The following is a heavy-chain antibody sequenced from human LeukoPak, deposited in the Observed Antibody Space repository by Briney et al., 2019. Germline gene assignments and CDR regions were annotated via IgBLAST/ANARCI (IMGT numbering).Heavy chain of an antibody. V-gene: IGHV1-18*01. D-gene: IGHD3-10*01. J-gene: IGHJ6*02. Sequence: ASVKVSCKASGYTFTSYGISWVRQAPGQGLEWMGWISAYNGNTNYAQKLQGRVTMTTDTSTSTAYMELRSLRSDDTAVYYCARYYGSGSYSKRYYYGMDVWGQGTTVTVSS. CDR2: ISAYNGNT. CDR1: GYTFTSYG. CDR3: ARYYGSGSYSKRYYYGMDV.